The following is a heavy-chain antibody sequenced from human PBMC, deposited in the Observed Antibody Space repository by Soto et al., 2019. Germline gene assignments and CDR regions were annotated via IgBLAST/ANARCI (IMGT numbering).Heavy chain of an antibody. V-gene: IGHV1-24*01. Sequence: ASVKVSCKVSGYTLTELSMHWVRQAPGKGLEWMGCFDPEDGETIYAQKFQGRVTMTEDTSTDTAYMELSSLRSEDTAVYYCATDRPYGAPDAFDIWGQGTMVTVSS. CDR2: FDPEDGET. J-gene: IGHJ3*02. D-gene: IGHD1-26*01. CDR1: GYTLTELS. CDR3: ATDRPYGAPDAFDI.